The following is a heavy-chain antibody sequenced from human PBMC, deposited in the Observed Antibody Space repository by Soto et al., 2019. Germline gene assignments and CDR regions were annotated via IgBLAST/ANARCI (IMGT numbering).Heavy chain of an antibody. D-gene: IGHD3-3*01. V-gene: IGHV3-30*18. Sequence: PGGSLRLSCAASGFTFSSYGMHWVRQAPGKGLEWVAVISYDGSNKYYADSVKGRFTISRDNSKNTLYLQMNSLRAEDTAVYYCAKGSGERVATIFGVVSDYYMDVWGKGTTVTVSS. CDR1: GFTFSSYG. CDR2: ISYDGSNK. CDR3: AKGSGERVATIFGVVSDYYMDV. J-gene: IGHJ6*03.